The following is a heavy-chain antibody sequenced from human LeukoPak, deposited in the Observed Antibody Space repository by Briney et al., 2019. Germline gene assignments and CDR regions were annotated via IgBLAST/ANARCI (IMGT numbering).Heavy chain of an antibody. Sequence: SETLSLTCTVSGDSISSGNYYWTWIRQPAGKGLEWIGRIYTSGSTNYNPSLKSRVTISVDTSKNQFSLKLSSVTAADTAVYYCASLWGGQLVPAGWFDPWGQGTLVTVSS. CDR2: IYTSGST. V-gene: IGHV4-61*02. D-gene: IGHD6-6*01. CDR3: ASLWGGQLVPAGWFDP. CDR1: GDSISSGNYY. J-gene: IGHJ5*02.